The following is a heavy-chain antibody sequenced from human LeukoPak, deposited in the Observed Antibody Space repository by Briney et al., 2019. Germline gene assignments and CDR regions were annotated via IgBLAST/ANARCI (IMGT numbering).Heavy chain of an antibody. D-gene: IGHD2/OR15-2a*01. J-gene: IGHJ3*01. CDR1: GGSFSGYY. V-gene: IGHV4-34*01. Sequence: SETLSLTCAVSGGSFSGYYWNWIRQPPGEGLEWIGEINHSGSTNYNPSLKSRVTISVDTSKNQFSLKLSSVTAADTAVYYCARPSPPLVTWGQGTMVTVSS. CDR3: ARPSPPLVT. CDR2: INHSGST.